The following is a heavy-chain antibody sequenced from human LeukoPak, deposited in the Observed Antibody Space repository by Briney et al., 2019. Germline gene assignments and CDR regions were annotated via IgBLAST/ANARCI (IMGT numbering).Heavy chain of an antibody. V-gene: IGHV3-23*01. CDR3: AKDYYDSSGYYGPHDAFDI. CDR2: FSGSGSST. D-gene: IGHD3-22*01. Sequence: GGSLRLSCPASGLTFGSYAMSWVRQAQGKGLDGVSAFSGSGSSTYYADSVKGRFTISRDNSKNTLYLQMNSLRAEDTAVYYCAKDYYDSSGYYGPHDAFDIWGQGTMVTVSS. J-gene: IGHJ3*02. CDR1: GLTFGSYA.